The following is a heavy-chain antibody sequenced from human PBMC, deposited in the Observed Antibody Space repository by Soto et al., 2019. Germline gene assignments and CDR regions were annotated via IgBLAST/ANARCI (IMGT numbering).Heavy chain of an antibody. Sequence: PGGSLRLSCAASGFTFSSYSMNWVRQAPGKGLEWVSSISSSGYYIYYRDSVKGRFTISRDNAKQSLYLQMNSLGAEDTAVYYCAKIGDSDSTGNYHYFDHWGQGALVTVSS. CDR3: AKIGDSDSTGNYHYFDH. CDR1: GFTFSSYS. CDR2: ISSSGYYI. V-gene: IGHV3-21*01. J-gene: IGHJ4*02. D-gene: IGHD3-22*01.